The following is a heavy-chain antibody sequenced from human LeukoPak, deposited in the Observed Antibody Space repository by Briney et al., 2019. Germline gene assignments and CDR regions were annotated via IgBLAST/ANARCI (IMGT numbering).Heavy chain of an antibody. CDR3: ARAPFYYGSGSGWFDP. J-gene: IGHJ5*02. CDR2: IYYSGST. CDR1: GGSIRSSDYS. Sequence: SETLSLTCAVSGGSIRSSDYSRGWIRQPPGKGLEWIGTIYYSGSTYYNPSLKSRVTISVDTSKNQLSLKSSSVTAADTAVYYCARAPFYYGSGSGWFDPWGQGTLVIVSS. D-gene: IGHD3-10*01. V-gene: IGHV4-39*07.